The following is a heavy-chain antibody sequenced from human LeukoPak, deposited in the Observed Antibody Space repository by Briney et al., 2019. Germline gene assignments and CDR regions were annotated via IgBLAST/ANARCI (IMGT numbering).Heavy chain of an antibody. CDR2: ISSSSSTI. J-gene: IGHJ4*02. CDR1: GFTFSSYS. D-gene: IGHD4-17*01. CDR3: ARYDYGDYRRIDY. V-gene: IGHV3-48*01. Sequence: GGSLRLSCAASGFTFSSYSMNWVRQAPGKGLEWVSYISSSSSTIYYADSVKGRFTISRDNAKNSLYLQMNSLGAEDTAVYYCARYDYGDYRRIDYWGQGTLVTVSS.